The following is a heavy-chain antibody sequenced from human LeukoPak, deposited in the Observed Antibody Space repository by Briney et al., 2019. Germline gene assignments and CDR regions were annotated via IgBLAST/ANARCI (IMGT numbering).Heavy chain of an antibody. CDR3: AREWRYYYYYYMDV. Sequence: SETLSLTCAVYGGSLSGYYWSGIHQPPGKGLEWIGEINHSGSTNYNPSLKSRVTISVDTSKNHFSLKLSSVTAADTAVYYCAREWRYYYYYYMDVWGKGTTVTVSS. CDR1: GGSLSGYY. J-gene: IGHJ6*03. CDR2: INHSGST. D-gene: IGHD2-8*01. V-gene: IGHV4-34*01.